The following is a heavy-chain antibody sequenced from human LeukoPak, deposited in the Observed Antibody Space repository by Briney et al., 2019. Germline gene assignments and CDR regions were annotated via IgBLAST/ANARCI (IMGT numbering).Heavy chain of an antibody. V-gene: IGHV1-2*02. Sequence: ASVKVSCKASGYTFTTYGFNWVRQAPGQGLEWMGWIIPNNGGTNYAQQFQGRVTMTRDTSISTAFMELSRLTSDDTAIYYCARANQNYFDYWGQGTLVTVSS. J-gene: IGHJ4*02. CDR1: GYTFTTYG. CDR2: IIPNNGGT. CDR3: ARANQNYFDY. D-gene: IGHD1-14*01.